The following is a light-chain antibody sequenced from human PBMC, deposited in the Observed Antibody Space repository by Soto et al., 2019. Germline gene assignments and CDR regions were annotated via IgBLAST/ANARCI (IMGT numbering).Light chain of an antibody. V-gene: IGLV2-23*02. CDR2: EVA. CDR1: NSDIGIYNL. J-gene: IGLJ2*01. CDR3: CSYAGTTTFVV. Sequence: QSALTQPASVSGSPGQSITISCTGTNSDIGIYNLVSWYQQHPGKVPKVIIYEVAKRPYGVSDRFSGSKSGNTASLTISGLQAEDEADYYCCSYAGTTTFVVFGGGTKLTVL.